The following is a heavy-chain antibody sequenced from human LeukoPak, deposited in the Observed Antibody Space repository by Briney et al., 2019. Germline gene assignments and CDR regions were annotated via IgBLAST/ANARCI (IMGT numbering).Heavy chain of an antibody. Sequence: SETLSLTCTVSGGSISSHYWSWIRQPPGKGLEWIGYIYYSGSTNYNPSLKRRVTISVDTSKNQFSLKLSSVTAADTAVYYCARAGVGAPRDWGQGTLVTVSS. D-gene: IGHD1-26*01. J-gene: IGHJ4*02. V-gene: IGHV4-59*11. CDR2: IYYSGST. CDR1: GGSISSHY. CDR3: ARAGVGAPRD.